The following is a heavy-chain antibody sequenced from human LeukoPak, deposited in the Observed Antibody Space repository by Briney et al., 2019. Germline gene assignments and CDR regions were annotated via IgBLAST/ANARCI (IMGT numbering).Heavy chain of an antibody. CDR2: IQYDGSNE. D-gene: IGHD3-22*01. Sequence: GGSLRLSCAASGFTFSSYGMHWVRQAPGKGLEWVAYIQYDGSNEQYAHSVKGRFRISRDSSKNILYLQMNSLRAEDTAVYYCARGVAKRPRPDYYDSSGWSYWGQGTLVTVSS. V-gene: IGHV3-30*02. J-gene: IGHJ4*02. CDR3: ARGVAKRPRPDYYDSSGWSY. CDR1: GFTFSSYG.